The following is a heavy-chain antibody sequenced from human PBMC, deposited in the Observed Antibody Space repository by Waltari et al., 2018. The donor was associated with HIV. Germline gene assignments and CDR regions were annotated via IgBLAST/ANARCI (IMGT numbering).Heavy chain of an antibody. V-gene: IGHV1-18*01. CDR1: GSTFTSYG. Sequence: LVQSGAEVKVSCKSSGSTFTSYGFAWVRQAPGQGLEWMGWSSAYNENTNYAPKFQGRVTMTTDTSTTTGYMELRRLRSADTAVYFCASYSPPRGLDVWGQGTTVTVS. CDR2: SSAYNENT. D-gene: IGHD2-21*01. CDR3: ASYSPPRGLDV. J-gene: IGHJ6*02.